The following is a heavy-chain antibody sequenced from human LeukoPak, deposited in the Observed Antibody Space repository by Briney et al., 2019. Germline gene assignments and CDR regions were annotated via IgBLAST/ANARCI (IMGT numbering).Heavy chain of an antibody. D-gene: IGHD2/OR15-2a*01. CDR2: IRSKAYGGTT. Sequence: GGSLRLSCTASGFTFGDYAMSWVRQAPGKGLEWVGFIRSKAYGGTTEYAASVKGRFTISRDDSKSIAYLQMNSLKTEDTAVYYCTRVEYRLRAFDIWGQGTMVAVSS. CDR1: GFTFGDYA. V-gene: IGHV3-49*04. J-gene: IGHJ3*02. CDR3: TRVEYRLRAFDI.